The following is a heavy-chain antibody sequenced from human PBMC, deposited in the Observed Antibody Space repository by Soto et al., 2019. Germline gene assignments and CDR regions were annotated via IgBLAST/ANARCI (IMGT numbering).Heavy chain of an antibody. D-gene: IGHD3-10*01. V-gene: IGHV1-18*01. Sequence: ALLKLDCKGSGYTNTGYLGGRRRQATGQGLEWMGWISAYNGNTNYAQKLQGRVTMTTDTSTSTAYMELRSLRSDDTAVYYCARPFKPLLWFGELLYVSHAFDICAQRTMRT. J-gene: IGHJ3*02. CDR2: ISAYNGNT. CDR1: GYTNTGYL. CDR3: ARPFKPLLWFGELLYVSHAFDI.